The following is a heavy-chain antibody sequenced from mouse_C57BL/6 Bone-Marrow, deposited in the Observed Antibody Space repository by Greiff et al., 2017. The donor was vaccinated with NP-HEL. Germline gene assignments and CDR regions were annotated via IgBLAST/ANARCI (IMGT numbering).Heavy chain of an antibody. CDR2: INYDGSST. V-gene: IGHV5-16*01. Sequence: EVKVEESEGGLVQPGSSTKLSCTASGFTFSDYYMAWVRQVPEKGLEWVANINYDGSSTYYLDSLKSRFIISRDNAKNILYLQMSSLKSEDTATYYCARDPGLPHFDYWGQGTTLTVSS. J-gene: IGHJ2*01. D-gene: IGHD2-2*01. CDR1: GFTFSDYY. CDR3: ARDPGLPHFDY.